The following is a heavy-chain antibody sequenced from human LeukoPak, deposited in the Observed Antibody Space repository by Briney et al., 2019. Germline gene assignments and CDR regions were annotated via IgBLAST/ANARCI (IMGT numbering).Heavy chain of an antibody. CDR1: GGTFSSYA. V-gene: IGHV1-69*05. CDR3: ARDRLWFGELPLNWFDP. D-gene: IGHD3-10*01. Sequence: SXXVSCKASGGTFSSYAISWVRQAPGQGREWMGRIIPIFGTANYAQKFQGRVTITTDESTSTAYMELSSLRSEDTAVYYCARDRLWFGELPLNWFDPWGQGTLVTVSS. J-gene: IGHJ5*02. CDR2: IIPIFGTA.